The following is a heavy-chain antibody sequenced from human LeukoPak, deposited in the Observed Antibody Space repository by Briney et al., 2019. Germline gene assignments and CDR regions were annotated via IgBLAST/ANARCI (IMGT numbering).Heavy chain of an antibody. CDR2: ISSSSSTI. D-gene: IGHD2-15*01. V-gene: IGHV3-48*01. J-gene: IGHJ6*04. CDR3: ARDLGSTLNV. Sequence: GGSLRLSCAASGFTFSSYSMNWVRQAPGKGLEWVSYISSSSSTIYYADSVKARFTISRDNAKNSLYLQMNSLRAEDTAVYYCARDLGSTLNVWGKGTTVTVSS. CDR1: GFTFSSYS.